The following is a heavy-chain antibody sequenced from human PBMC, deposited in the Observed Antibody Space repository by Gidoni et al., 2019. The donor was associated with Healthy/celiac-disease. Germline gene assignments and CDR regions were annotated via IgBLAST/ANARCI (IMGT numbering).Heavy chain of an antibody. V-gene: IGHV3-23*01. CDR1: AFLFNRYV. CDR2: ITASGGDT. Sequence: EVQLLDSGGGRVQQGGSLRLSFATSAFLFNRYVMSWVRQAPGKGLEWVSSITASGGDTYYADSVKGRFTVSRDNSKNTLYLQMSGLRAEDTALYYCAKDPGSLSYYYMDVWGKGTAVTVTS. CDR3: AKDPGSLSYYYMDV. J-gene: IGHJ6*03.